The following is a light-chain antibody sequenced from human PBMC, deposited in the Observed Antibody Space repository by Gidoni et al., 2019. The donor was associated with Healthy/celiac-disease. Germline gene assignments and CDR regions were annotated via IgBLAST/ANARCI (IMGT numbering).Light chain of an antibody. J-gene: IGKJ5*01. Sequence: DIQMTHSPSSLSASVGDRVTITCQASQDISNYLNWYQQKPGKAPKLLIYDASNLETGVPSRFSGSGSGTDFTFTISSLQPEDIATYYCQQYDNPPPTFGQGTRLEIK. CDR3: QQYDNPPPT. CDR2: DAS. CDR1: QDISNY. V-gene: IGKV1-33*01.